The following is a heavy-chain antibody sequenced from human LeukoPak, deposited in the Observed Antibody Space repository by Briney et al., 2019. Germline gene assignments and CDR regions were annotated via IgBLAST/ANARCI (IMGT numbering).Heavy chain of an antibody. J-gene: IGHJ4*02. CDR2: ISSSGSTI. CDR3: ARDYYGDYGD. D-gene: IGHD4-17*01. Sequence: PGGSLRLSCAASGFTFSSYEMNWVRQARGKGVEWVSYISSSGSTIYYADSVKGRFTISRDNAKNSLYLQMNSLRAEDTAVYYCARDYYGDYGDWGQGTLVTVSS. V-gene: IGHV3-48*03. CDR1: GFTFSSYE.